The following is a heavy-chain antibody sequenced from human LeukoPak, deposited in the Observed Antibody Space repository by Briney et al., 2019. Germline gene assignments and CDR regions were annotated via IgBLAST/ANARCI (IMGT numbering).Heavy chain of an antibody. CDR2: ISSSGSTI. Sequence: GGSLRLSCAASGLTFSDYEMSWVRQAPGKGLEWVSYISSSGSTIYYADSVKGRFTISRDNAKNSLYLQMNSLRAEDTAVYYCATLGRRDYPSDYWGQGNLVTVSS. CDR1: GLTFSDYE. D-gene: IGHD4-17*01. CDR3: ATLGRRDYPSDY. V-gene: IGHV3-48*03. J-gene: IGHJ4*02.